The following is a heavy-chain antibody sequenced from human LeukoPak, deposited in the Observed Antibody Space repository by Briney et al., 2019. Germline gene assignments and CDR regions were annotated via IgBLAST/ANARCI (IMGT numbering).Heavy chain of an antibody. V-gene: IGHV3-30*04. CDR1: GFTFSSYA. CDR3: ARDGGGNSDY. D-gene: IGHD4-23*01. CDR2: ISYDGSNK. J-gene: IGHJ4*02. Sequence: GRSLRLSCAASGFTFSSYAMHWVRQAPGKGLEWVAVISYDGSNKYYADSVKGRFTISRDNSKNTLYLQMNSLRAEDTAVYYCARDGGGNSDYWGQGTLVTVSS.